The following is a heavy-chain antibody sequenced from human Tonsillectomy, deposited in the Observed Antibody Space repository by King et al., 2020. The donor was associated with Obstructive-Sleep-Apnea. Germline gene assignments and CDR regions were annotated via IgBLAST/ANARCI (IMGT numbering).Heavy chain of an antibody. D-gene: IGHD3-22*01. CDR1: GDSINSGGYS. Sequence: QLQESGSGLVKPSQTLSLTCAVSGDSINSGGYSWSWIRQPPGKGLGWIGYIYPSGSTYYNPSLKSRVSISADRSKNQFSLKLISWTAADTAVYYCARAYDHSGHQFDSWGQGTLVTVSS. CDR3: ARAYDHSGHQFDS. J-gene: IGHJ4*02. V-gene: IGHV4-30-2*01. CDR2: IYPSGST.